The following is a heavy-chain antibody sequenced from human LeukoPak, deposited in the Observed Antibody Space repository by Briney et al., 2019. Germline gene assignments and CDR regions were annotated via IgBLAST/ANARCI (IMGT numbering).Heavy chain of an antibody. V-gene: IGHV4-59*01. J-gene: IGHJ4*02. CDR1: GGSIRSNY. CDR3: ARGGSYYQPLEY. CDR2: IYYTGST. D-gene: IGHD3-10*01. Sequence: PSETLSLTCTVFGGSIRSNYWSWIRQPPGKGLEWIGYIYYTGSTNYNPSLKSRVTISLDTSKNQFSLKLSSVTAADTAVYYCARGGSYYQPLEYWGQGTLVAVSS.